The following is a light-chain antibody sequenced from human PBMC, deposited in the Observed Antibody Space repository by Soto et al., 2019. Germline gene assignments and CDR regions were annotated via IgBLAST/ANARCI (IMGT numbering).Light chain of an antibody. CDR1: QGIDNH. CDR3: QKCKVAPFT. V-gene: IGKV1-27*01. Sequence: DIQMTQSPSSLSASLGDRVTITCRASQGIDNHLAWYQQKPGKAPKLLIYAASTLHSGVPSRFTGSGSGTDFTLTISSXQPEDAATYYCQKCKVAPFTFGGGTKVDIK. J-gene: IGKJ4*01. CDR2: AAS.